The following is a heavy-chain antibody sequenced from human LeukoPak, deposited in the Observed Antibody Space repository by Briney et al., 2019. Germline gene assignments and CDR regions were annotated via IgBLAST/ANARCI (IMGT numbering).Heavy chain of an antibody. J-gene: IGHJ5*02. Sequence: ASVKVSCKASGYTFTGYYLHWVRQTPGQGLEWMGWINPNSGGAKYAQKFQGRVTMTRDTSISTAYMGLSRLRSDDTAVYYCAKGRVVAGTKSLTYHWFDPWGQGTLVTVSS. D-gene: IGHD6-19*01. V-gene: IGHV1-2*02. CDR2: INPNSGGA. CDR1: GYTFTGYY. CDR3: AKGRVVAGTKSLTYHWFDP.